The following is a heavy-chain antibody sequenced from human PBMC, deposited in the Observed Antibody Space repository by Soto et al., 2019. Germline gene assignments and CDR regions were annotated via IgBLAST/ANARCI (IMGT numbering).Heavy chain of an antibody. D-gene: IGHD5-18*01. Sequence: PGGSLRLSCVASGFTFRSYAMHWVRQAPAKGLEWVAVISSDGNSQYYADSVKGRLTISRDNSKNTLYLQMNSLTTEDAAVYYCARVRAMEIAVRPVDYWGQGTLVTVSS. CDR3: ARVRAMEIAVRPVDY. J-gene: IGHJ4*02. CDR2: ISSDGNSQ. CDR1: GFTFRSYA. V-gene: IGHV3-30*01.